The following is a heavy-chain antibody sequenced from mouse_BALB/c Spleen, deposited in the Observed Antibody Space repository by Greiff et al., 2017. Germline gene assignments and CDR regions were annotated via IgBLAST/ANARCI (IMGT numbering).Heavy chain of an antibody. D-gene: IGHD1-1*01. V-gene: IGHV5-6-5*01. CDR3: ARGDSTVVAYCYFDV. J-gene: IGHJ1*01. CDR1: GFTFSSYA. Sequence: EVQLVESGGGLVKPGGSLKLSCAASGFTFSSYAMSWVRQTPEKRLEWVASISSGGSTYYPDSVKGRFTISRDNARDILYLQMSSLRSEDTDMYYCARGDSTVVAYCYFDVWGAGTTVTVSS. CDR2: ISSGGST.